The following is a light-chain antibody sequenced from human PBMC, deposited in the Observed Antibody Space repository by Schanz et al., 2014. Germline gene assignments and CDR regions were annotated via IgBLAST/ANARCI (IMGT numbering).Light chain of an antibody. J-gene: IGKJ1*01. CDR1: QGIGSN. CDR3: QHYSMSPL. CDR2: GAS. V-gene: IGKV3-20*01. Sequence: PGGRATLSCRASQGIGSNLAWYRQKPGQAPSLLIYGASTRATGIPARFSGSGSGTDFTLTISRLEPEDFAVYYCQHYSMSPLFGQGTKVEIK.